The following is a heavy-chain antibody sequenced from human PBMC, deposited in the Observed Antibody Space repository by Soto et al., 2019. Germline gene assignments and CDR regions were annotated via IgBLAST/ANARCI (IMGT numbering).Heavy chain of an antibody. CDR1: GYSFTSYW. Sequence: EVQLVQSGAEVKKPGESLRISCKGSGYSFTSYWISWVRQMPGKGLEWMGRIDPSDSYTNYSPSFQGHVTISADKSISTAYLQWSSLKASDTAMYYCAGWTRARYSSGHRGGEIDYWGQGTLVTVSS. J-gene: IGHJ4*02. D-gene: IGHD6-19*01. CDR3: AGWTRARYSSGHRGGEIDY. CDR2: IDPSDSYT. V-gene: IGHV5-10-1*03.